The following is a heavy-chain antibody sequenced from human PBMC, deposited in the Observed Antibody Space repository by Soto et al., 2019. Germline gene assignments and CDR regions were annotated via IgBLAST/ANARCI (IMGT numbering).Heavy chain of an antibody. Sequence: QVKLQESGPGLVQPSQTLSLTCTVSGASLSSGEYYWSWVRQPPGKGLEWIAYIYYSGSTYYNPSLKSRVTISVATSKHQFSLKLSYATAADTAVYYCARVRYYYSKGWFDPWGQGTLVTVSS. J-gene: IGHJ5*02. CDR3: ARVRYYYSKGWFDP. V-gene: IGHV4-30-4*01. CDR2: IYYSGST. CDR1: GASLSSGEYY. D-gene: IGHD5-12*01.